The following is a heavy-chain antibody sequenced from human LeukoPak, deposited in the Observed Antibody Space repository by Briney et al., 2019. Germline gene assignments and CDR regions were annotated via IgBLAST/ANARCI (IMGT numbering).Heavy chain of an antibody. J-gene: IGHJ4*02. CDR3: AKGGPARYCSGGSCYVDY. CDR2: ISGSGGST. D-gene: IGHD2-15*01. V-gene: IGHV3-23*01. CDR1: GFTFSSYA. Sequence: GGCLRLSCAASGFTFSSYAMSWVRQAPGKGLECVSAISGSGGSTYYADSVKGRFTISRDNSKNTLYLQMNSLRAEDTAVYYCAKGGPARYCSGGSCYVDYWGQGTLVTVSS.